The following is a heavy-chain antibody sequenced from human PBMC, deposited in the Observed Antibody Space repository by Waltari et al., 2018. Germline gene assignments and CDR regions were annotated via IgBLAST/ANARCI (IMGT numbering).Heavy chain of an antibody. CDR2: ISSSGSTI. Sequence: EVQLVESGGGLVQPGGSLRLSCAASGFTFSSYEMNWVRQAPGKGLEWVSYISSSGSTIYYADSVKGRFTISRDNAKNSLYLQMNSLRAEDTAVYYCARSGILWLKFGYWGQGTLVTVSS. V-gene: IGHV3-48*03. CDR1: GFTFSSYE. J-gene: IGHJ4*02. CDR3: ARSGILWLKFGY. D-gene: IGHD5-18*01.